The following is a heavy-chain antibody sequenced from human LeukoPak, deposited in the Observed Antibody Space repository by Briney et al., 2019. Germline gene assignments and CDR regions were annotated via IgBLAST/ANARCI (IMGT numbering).Heavy chain of an antibody. CDR1: GFTFVSYS. Sequence: GGSLRLSCAASGFTFVSYSMHWVRQAPGKGLEWVSSISSSSTYIYYADSVKGRFTISRDNAKNSLYLQMNSLRADDTAVYYCAGAKAMVRGNWFDPWGQGTLVTVSS. J-gene: IGHJ5*02. V-gene: IGHV3-21*01. CDR2: ISSSSTYI. D-gene: IGHD5-18*01. CDR3: AGAKAMVRGNWFDP.